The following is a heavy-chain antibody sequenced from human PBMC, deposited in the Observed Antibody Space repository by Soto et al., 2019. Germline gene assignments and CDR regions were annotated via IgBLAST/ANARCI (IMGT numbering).Heavy chain of an antibody. Sequence: QVQLVESGGGVVQPGRSLRLSCAASGFTFSSYGMHWVRQAPGKGLEWVAVIWYDGSNKYYADSVKGRFTISRDNSKNTRYLQMNSLRAEDTAVYYCARDPYYYDSSGRFDPWGQGTLVTVSS. V-gene: IGHV3-33*01. J-gene: IGHJ5*02. CDR2: IWYDGSNK. D-gene: IGHD3-22*01. CDR1: GFTFSSYG. CDR3: ARDPYYYDSSGRFDP.